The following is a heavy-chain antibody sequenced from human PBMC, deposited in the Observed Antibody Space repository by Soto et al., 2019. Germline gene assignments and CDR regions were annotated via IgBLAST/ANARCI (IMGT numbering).Heavy chain of an antibody. CDR2: ISYDGSNI. V-gene: IGHV3-30*18. CDR3: AKDSSTSYFRYFFDY. Sequence: QVQLVESGGGVVQPGRSLRLSCAASGFTFSSYGMHWVRQAPGKGLEWVAVISYDGSNINYADSVKGRFTISRDNSKNTLYLQMNSLRAEDTAVYCCAKDSSTSYFRYFFDYWGQGALVTVSS. D-gene: IGHD6-13*01. CDR1: GFTFSSYG. J-gene: IGHJ4*02.